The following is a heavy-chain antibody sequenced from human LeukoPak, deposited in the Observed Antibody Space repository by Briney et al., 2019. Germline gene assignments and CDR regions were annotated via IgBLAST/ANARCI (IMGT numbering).Heavy chain of an antibody. V-gene: IGHV4-39*01. CDR2: IYYSGST. D-gene: IGHD3-22*01. J-gene: IGHJ4*02. CDR3: ARHPLSYDSSGYYWGYFDY. CDR1: GGSISSGGYY. Sequence: SETLSLTCTVSGGSISSGGYYWGWIRQPPGKGLEWIGSIYYSGSTYYNPSLKSRVTISVDTSKNQFSLKLSSVTAADTAVYYRARHPLSYDSSGYYWGYFDYWGQGTLVTVSS.